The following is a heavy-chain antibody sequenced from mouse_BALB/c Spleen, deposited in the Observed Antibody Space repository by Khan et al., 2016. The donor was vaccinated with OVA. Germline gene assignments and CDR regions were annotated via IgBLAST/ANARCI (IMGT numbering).Heavy chain of an antibody. J-gene: IGHJ4*01. CDR1: GSTFTHYG. D-gene: IGHD1-1*01. CDR2: IYTYTGEP. Sequence: QIQLVQSGPELKKPGETVKISCTASGSTFTHYGMNWVKPAPGKGLKWMGWIYTYTGEPTYADDFQGRFAFSLASSASTAYLQINNLTNEDTATYCCARGSSRAMDYWGQGTSGTVSS. V-gene: IGHV9-3-1*01. CDR3: ARGSSRAMDY.